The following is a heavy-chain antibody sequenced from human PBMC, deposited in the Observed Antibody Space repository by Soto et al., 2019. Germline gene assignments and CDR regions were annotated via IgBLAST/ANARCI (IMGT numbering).Heavy chain of an antibody. CDR3: ARDIVLMVYTTYYYYYYGMNV. CDR1: GYTFTSYY. CDR2: INPSGGST. V-gene: IGHV1-46*01. Sequence: ASVKVSCKASGYTFTSYYMHWVRQAPGQGLEWTGIINPSGGSTSYAQKFQGRVTMTRDTSTSTVYMELSSLRSEDTAVYYCARDIVLMVYTTYYYYYYGMNVWGQGTTVTRLL. J-gene: IGHJ6*02. D-gene: IGHD2-8*01.